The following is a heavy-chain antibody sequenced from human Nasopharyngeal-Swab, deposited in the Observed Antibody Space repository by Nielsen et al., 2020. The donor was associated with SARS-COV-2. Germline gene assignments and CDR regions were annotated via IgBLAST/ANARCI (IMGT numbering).Heavy chain of an antibody. CDR1: GFTFSSYW. Sequence: GGSLRLSCAASGFTFSSYWMSWVRQAPGKGLGWVANIKQDGSEKYYVDSVKGRFTISRDNAKNSLYLQMNSLRAEDTAVYYCARVGVVIAHYYYYGMDVWGQGTTVTVSS. J-gene: IGHJ6*02. CDR2: IKQDGSEK. V-gene: IGHV3-7*01. CDR3: ARVGVVIAHYYYYGMDV. D-gene: IGHD2-21*01.